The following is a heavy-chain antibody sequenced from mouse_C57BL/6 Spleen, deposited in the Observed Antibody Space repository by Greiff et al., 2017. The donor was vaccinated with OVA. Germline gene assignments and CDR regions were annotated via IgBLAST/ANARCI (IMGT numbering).Heavy chain of an antibody. D-gene: IGHD1-1*01. CDR2: ISSGSSTI. J-gene: IGHJ3*01. Sequence: EVKLVESGGGLVKPGGSLKLSCAASGFTFSDYGMHWVRQAPEKGLEWVAYISSGSSTIYYADTVKGRFTISRDNAKNTLFLQMTSLRSEDTAMYYCARTGSSYEGWFACWGQGTLVTVSA. CDR3: ARTGSSYEGWFAC. CDR1: GFTFSDYG. V-gene: IGHV5-17*01.